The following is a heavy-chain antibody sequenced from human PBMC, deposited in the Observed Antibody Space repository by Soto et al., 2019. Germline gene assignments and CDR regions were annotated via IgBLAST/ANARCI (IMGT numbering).Heavy chain of an antibody. D-gene: IGHD2-2*01. Sequence: QVQLQESGPGLVKPSQTLSLTCSVSGDSISSSDSYWSLIRQPPGKGLEWIGYINSSGRTYYKPSLKTPVSRSIDTSKTQFSLRLTSVTVADTAVYFCARFSTLGKDYGVDVWGHGTTVTVSS. CDR1: GDSISSSDSY. CDR3: ARFSTLGKDYGVDV. J-gene: IGHJ6*02. V-gene: IGHV4-30-4*01. CDR2: INSSGRT.